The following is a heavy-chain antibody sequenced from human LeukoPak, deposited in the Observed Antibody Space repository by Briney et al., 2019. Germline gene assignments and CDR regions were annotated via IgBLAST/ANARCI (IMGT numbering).Heavy chain of an antibody. V-gene: IGHV3-43*02. CDR2: ITGDGGRT. CDR3: AREGPIAVAGYFDY. Sequence: GGSLRLSCAASGFTFDDYAMHWVRQAPGKGLEWVSLITGDGGRTYFADSVKGRFTISRDNRKNSLYLQMNSLKTDDTALYYCAREGPIAVAGYFDYWGQATLVTVSS. D-gene: IGHD6-19*01. J-gene: IGHJ4*02. CDR1: GFTFDDYA.